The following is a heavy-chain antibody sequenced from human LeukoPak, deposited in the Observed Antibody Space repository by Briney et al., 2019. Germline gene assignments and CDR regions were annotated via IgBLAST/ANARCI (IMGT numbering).Heavy chain of an antibody. CDR1: GGSISSSSYY. CDR3: ARDAARGSSLFDY. D-gene: IGHD6-13*01. Sequence: PSETLSLTCTVSGGSISSSSYYWGWIRQPPGKGLEWIGSIYYSGSTYYNPSLKSRVTISVDTSKNQFSLKLSSVTAADTAVYYCARDAARGSSLFDYWGQGALVTVSS. J-gene: IGHJ4*02. V-gene: IGHV4-39*07. CDR2: IYYSGST.